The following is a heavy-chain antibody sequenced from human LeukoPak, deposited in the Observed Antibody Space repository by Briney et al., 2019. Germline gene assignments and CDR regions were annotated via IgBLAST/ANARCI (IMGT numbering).Heavy chain of an antibody. CDR3: ARDPYYYDSSGSWLQFDY. Sequence: ASVKVSCKASSYTFTNFGVSWVRQAPGQGLEWVGWISGYNGNTMYAEKFQGRVTMTSDTSTSTAYMELRSLRSDDTAVYYCARDPYYYDSSGSWLQFDYWGQGTLVTVSS. J-gene: IGHJ4*02. CDR2: ISGYNGNT. D-gene: IGHD3-22*01. CDR1: SYTFTNFG. V-gene: IGHV1-18*01.